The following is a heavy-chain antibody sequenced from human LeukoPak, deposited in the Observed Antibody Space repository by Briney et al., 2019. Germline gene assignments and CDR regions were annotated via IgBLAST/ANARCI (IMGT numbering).Heavy chain of an antibody. J-gene: IGHJ4*02. V-gene: IGHV1-2*02. D-gene: IGHD3-22*01. CDR3: ARDRSTMTPDY. Sequence: ASVKVSCKASGYTFTSYYMHWVRQAPGQGLEWMGWINPNSGDTNYAQKFQDRVTLTRDTSIITAYMELSSLGSDDTAVYYCARDRSTMTPDYWGQGTLVTVSS. CDR2: INPNSGDT. CDR1: GYTFTSYY.